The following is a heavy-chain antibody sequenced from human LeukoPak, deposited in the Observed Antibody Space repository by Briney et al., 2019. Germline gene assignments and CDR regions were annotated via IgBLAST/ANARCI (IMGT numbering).Heavy chain of an antibody. Sequence: GGSLRLSCAASGFTFSSYGMHWVRQAPGKGLEWVAVIWYDGSNKYYADSVKGRFTISRDNSKNTLSLQMNSLRAEDTALYYCAKDALAAAGTQGGDYWGRGTLVTVSS. V-gene: IGHV3-33*06. J-gene: IGHJ4*02. CDR3: AKDALAAAGTQGGDY. CDR1: GFTFSSYG. CDR2: IWYDGSNK. D-gene: IGHD6-13*01.